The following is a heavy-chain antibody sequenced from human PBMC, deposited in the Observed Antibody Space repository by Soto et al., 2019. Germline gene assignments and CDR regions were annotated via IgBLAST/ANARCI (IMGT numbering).Heavy chain of an antibody. J-gene: IGHJ6*02. V-gene: IGHV3-30*02. CDR1: GFTFSSYG. D-gene: IGHD3-3*01. CDR2: IWYDGSNK. Sequence: GGSLRLSCAASGFTFSSYGMHWVRQAPGKGLEWVAVIWYDGSNKYYADSVKGRFTISRDNSKNTLYLQMNSLRAEDTAVYYCAKDGDFSSGNYGMDVWGQGTTVTVSS. CDR3: AKDGDFSSGNYGMDV.